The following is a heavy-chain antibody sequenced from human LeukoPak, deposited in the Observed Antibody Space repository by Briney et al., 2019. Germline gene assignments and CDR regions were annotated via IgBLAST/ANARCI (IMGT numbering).Heavy chain of an antibody. Sequence: GESLKISCKGSGYSFTSYWIGWVRQMPGKGLEWMGIIYPGDSDTRYSPSFQGQVTISADKSISTAYLQWSSLKAPDTAMYYCARRLGYCSSTSCYKYYFDYWGQGTLVTVSS. V-gene: IGHV5-51*01. CDR1: GYSFTSYW. CDR2: IYPGDSDT. J-gene: IGHJ4*02. D-gene: IGHD2-2*02. CDR3: ARRLGYCSSTSCYKYYFDY.